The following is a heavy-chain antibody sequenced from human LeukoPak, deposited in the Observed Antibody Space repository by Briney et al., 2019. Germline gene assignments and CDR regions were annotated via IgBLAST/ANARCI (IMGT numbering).Heavy chain of an antibody. CDR1: GFTVSSKS. Sequence: GGSLRLSCAASGFTVSSKSMNWVRQVPGKGLEWVSVIYSSGSTHYADSVKGRFTISRDNAKNTLYLQMNSLRAEDTAVYYCARDLRGNVDYWGQGTLVTVSS. J-gene: IGHJ4*02. D-gene: IGHD4-23*01. V-gene: IGHV3-66*01. CDR3: ARDLRGNVDY. CDR2: IYSSGST.